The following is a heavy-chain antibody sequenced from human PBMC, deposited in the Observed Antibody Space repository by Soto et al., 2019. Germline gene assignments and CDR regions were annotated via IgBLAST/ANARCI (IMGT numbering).Heavy chain of an antibody. Sequence: ASVKVSCKASGYTFTSYGISWVRQAPGQGLEWMGWTSAYNGNTNYAQKLQGRVTMTTDTSTSTAYMELRSLRSDDTAVYYCAREYYYGSVPWYWGKGTLVTVAS. CDR3: AREYYYGSVPWY. D-gene: IGHD3-10*01. J-gene: IGHJ4*02. V-gene: IGHV1-18*01. CDR1: GYTFTSYG. CDR2: TSAYNGNT.